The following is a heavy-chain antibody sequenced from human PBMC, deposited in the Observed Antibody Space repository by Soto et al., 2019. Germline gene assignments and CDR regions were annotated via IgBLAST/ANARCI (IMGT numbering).Heavy chain of an antibody. Sequence: SVQVSCKASGFTFTSSALQWVRQARGQRLEWIGWIVVGSGNTNYAQKFQERVTITRDMSTSTAYMELSSLRSEDTAVYYCAAETDYYYGMDVWGQGTTVTVSS. CDR2: IVVGSGNT. V-gene: IGHV1-58*01. CDR3: AAETDYYYGMDV. J-gene: IGHJ6*02. CDR1: GFTFTSSA.